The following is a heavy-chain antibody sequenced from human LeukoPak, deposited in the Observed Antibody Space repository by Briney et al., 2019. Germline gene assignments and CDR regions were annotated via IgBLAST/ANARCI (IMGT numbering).Heavy chain of an antibody. CDR1: GGSISSYY. D-gene: IGHD2-21*01. CDR2: IYYSATT. Sequence: PSETLSLTCTVSGGSISSYYWSWIRQPPGQGLEWSGYIYYSATTSHNPSLKSRVTISVYTSKNQFSLNLDTVAAADTAVYSCARESSVVVGSMDVWGKGTTVTVSS. V-gene: IGHV4-59*01. CDR3: ARESSVVVGSMDV. J-gene: IGHJ6*03.